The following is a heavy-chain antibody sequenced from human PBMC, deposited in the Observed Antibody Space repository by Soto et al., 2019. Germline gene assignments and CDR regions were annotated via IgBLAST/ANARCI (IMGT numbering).Heavy chain of an antibody. J-gene: IGHJ6*02. Sequence: SVKVSCKASGYTFASYDINWVRQATGQGLEWMVWMNPNSGNTGYAQKFQGRVTMTRNTSISTAYMELSSLRSEDTAVYYCARGLPGYSGYDIVNYYYYGMDVWGQGTTVTVYS. V-gene: IGHV1-8*01. CDR1: GYTFASYD. D-gene: IGHD5-12*01. CDR2: MNPNSGNT. CDR3: ARGLPGYSGYDIVNYYYYGMDV.